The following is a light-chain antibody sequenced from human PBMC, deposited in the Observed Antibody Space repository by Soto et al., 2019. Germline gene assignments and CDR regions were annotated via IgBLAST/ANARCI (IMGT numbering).Light chain of an antibody. CDR3: TSFTSRSGLV. CDR1: SSDVGGYNY. CDR2: EVS. Sequence: QSALTQPASVSGSPGQSITISCTGTSSDVGGYNYVSWYQQHPGKAPKLIIYEVSNRPSGISNRFSGSKSDSTAPLTVTGLQAEDEADYYCTSFTSRSGLVFGTGTKLTVL. V-gene: IGLV2-14*01. J-gene: IGLJ1*01.